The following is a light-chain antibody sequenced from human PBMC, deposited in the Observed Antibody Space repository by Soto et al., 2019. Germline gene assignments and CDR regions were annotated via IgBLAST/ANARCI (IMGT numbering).Light chain of an antibody. V-gene: IGLV2-14*01. CDR2: EVT. J-gene: IGLJ2*01. CDR1: SSDVGGHNF. CDR3: SSYTSSITLVV. Sequence: QSVLTQPASVSGSPGQSITISCTGTSSDVGGHNFVSWYQQHPGKAPKLMIYEVTNRLSGLSNRISGSKSGNTASLTISGLQAEDEADYYCSSYTSSITLVVFGGGTKVTVL.